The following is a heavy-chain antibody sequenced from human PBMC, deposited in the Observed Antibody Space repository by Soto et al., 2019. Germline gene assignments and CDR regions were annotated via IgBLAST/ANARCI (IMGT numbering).Heavy chain of an antibody. V-gene: IGHV1-18*01. CDR1: GYTFTSSG. D-gene: IGHD3-22*01. J-gene: IGHJ3*01. CDR2: ISAHTGSS. Sequence: ASVKVSCKASGYTFTSSGMSWVRQAPGQGLEWMGWISAHTGSSEYAQRFQGRVTMTTDRSTSTAYMELRSLRSDDTAVYYCARAFFYQGSDSRGYYFDAFDFWGPGTLVTVSS. CDR3: ARAFFYQGSDSRGYYFDAFDF.